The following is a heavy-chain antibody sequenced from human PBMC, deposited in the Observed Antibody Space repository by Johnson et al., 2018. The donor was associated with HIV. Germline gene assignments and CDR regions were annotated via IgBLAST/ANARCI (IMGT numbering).Heavy chain of an antibody. J-gene: IGHJ3*02. V-gene: IGHV3-20*04. CDR3: AKDYKNYYDSSGYETGTFDI. CDR1: GFTFDNYG. D-gene: IGHD3-22*01. Sequence: VQLVESGGGVVRPGGSLRLSCAASGFTFDNYGVSWVRQAPGKGLEWVSGINWNGGSTGYGDSVKGRFTISRDNAKNSLYLQMNSLRAEDTAVYYCAKDYKNYYDSSGYETGTFDIWGQGTMVTVSS. CDR2: INWNGGST.